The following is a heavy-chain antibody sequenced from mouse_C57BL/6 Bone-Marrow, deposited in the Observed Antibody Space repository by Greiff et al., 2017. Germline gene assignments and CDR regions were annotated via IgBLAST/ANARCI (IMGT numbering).Heavy chain of an antibody. D-gene: IGHD1-1*01. CDR1: GYTFTSYW. Sequence: VQLQQPGAELVMPGASVKLSCKASGYTFTSYWMHWVKQRPGQGLEWIGEIDPSDSYTNYNQKFKGKSTLTVDKSSSTAYMQLSSLTSEDAAVYYCASFLRRYFDVWGTGTTVTVSS. CDR3: ASFLRRYFDV. J-gene: IGHJ1*03. V-gene: IGHV1-69*01. CDR2: IDPSDSYT.